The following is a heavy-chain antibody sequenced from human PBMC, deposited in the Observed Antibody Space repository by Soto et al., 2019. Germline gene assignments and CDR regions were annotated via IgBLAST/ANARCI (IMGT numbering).Heavy chain of an antibody. CDR1: GGSISSGDYY. Sequence: QVQLQESGPGLVKPSQTLSLTCTVSGGSISSGDYYWSWIRQPPGKGLEWIGYIYYSGSTYYNPSLKSRVTISVDTYKNQFALKLSSVTAADTAVYYCARDIVGAEWFDYWGQGTLVTVSS. D-gene: IGHD1-26*01. V-gene: IGHV4-30-4*01. CDR2: IYYSGST. CDR3: ARDIVGAEWFDY. J-gene: IGHJ4*02.